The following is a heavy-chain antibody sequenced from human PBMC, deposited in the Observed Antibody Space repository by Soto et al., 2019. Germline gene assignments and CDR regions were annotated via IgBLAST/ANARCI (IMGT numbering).Heavy chain of an antibody. D-gene: IGHD3-10*01. J-gene: IGHJ3*02. Sequence: QVQLVQSGAEVKKPEASVKVSCKASGYTFTSYDINWVRQATGQGLEWMGWMNPNSGNTGYAQKFQGRVTMTRNTAISTAYMELSSLRSEDTAVYYCARARTPFYYYGSGSDAFDIRGQGTMVTVSS. CDR3: ARARTPFYYYGSGSDAFDI. CDR1: GYTFTSYD. V-gene: IGHV1-8*01. CDR2: MNPNSGNT.